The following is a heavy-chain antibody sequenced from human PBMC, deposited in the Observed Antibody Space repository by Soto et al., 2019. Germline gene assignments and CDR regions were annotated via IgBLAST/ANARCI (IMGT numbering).Heavy chain of an antibody. CDR1: GFTFSSYG. Sequence: QVQLVESGGGVVQPGRSLRLSCAASGFTFSSYGMHWVRQAPGKGLEWVAVISYDGSNKYYADSVKGRFTISRDNSKNTLYLQMNSLRAEDTAVYYCAKESMGGAFDIWGQGTTVTVSS. V-gene: IGHV3-30*18. J-gene: IGHJ3*02. D-gene: IGHD3-16*01. CDR2: ISYDGSNK. CDR3: AKESMGGAFDI.